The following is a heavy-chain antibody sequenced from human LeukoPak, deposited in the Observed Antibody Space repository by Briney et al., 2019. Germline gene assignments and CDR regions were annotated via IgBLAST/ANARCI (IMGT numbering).Heavy chain of an antibody. CDR2: INHSGST. J-gene: IGHJ3*02. CDR1: GGSFSGYY. V-gene: IGHV4-34*01. Sequence: SETLSLTCAVYGGSFSGYYWSWIRQPPGKGLEWIGEINHSGSTNYNPSLKSRVTISVDTSKNQFSLKLSSVTAADTAVYYCAREGGSYYNPDAFDIWGQGTMVTVSS. CDR3: AREGGSYYNPDAFDI. D-gene: IGHD1-26*01.